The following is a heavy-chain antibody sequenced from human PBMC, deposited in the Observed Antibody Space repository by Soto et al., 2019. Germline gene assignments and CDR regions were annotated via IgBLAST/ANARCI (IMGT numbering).Heavy chain of an antibody. Sequence: HGESLKISCKGSGYSFTSYWIGWVRQMPGKGLEWMGIIYPGDSDTRYSPSFQGQVTISADKSISTAYLQWSSLKASDTAMYYCARYQLLSFSPEKYNWFDPWGQGTLVTVSS. CDR2: IYPGDSDT. D-gene: IGHD2-2*01. V-gene: IGHV5-51*01. CDR3: ARYQLLSFSPEKYNWFDP. CDR1: GYSFTSYW. J-gene: IGHJ5*02.